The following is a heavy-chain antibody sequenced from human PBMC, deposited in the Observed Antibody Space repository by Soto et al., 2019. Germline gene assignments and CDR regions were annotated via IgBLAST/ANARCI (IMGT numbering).Heavy chain of an antibody. J-gene: IGHJ6*02. Sequence: GASVKVSCKASGGTFSSYAIGWVRQAPGQGLEWMGGIIPIFGTANYAQKSQGRVTITADESTSTAYMELSSLRSEDTAVYYCARDLRITGTTFCYGMDVWGQGTTVTVSS. D-gene: IGHD1-20*01. CDR3: ARDLRITGTTFCYGMDV. V-gene: IGHV1-69*13. CDR1: GGTFSSYA. CDR2: IIPIFGTA.